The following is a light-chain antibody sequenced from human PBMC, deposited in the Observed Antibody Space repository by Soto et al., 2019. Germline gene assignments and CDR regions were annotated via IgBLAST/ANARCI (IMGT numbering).Light chain of an antibody. V-gene: IGKV2-28*01. CDR3: MQALQTGT. CDR2: LGS. J-gene: IGKJ2*01. CDR1: QSLLLSNGYNY. Sequence: DIVMTQSPLSLPVTPGEPASISCRSSQSLLLSNGYNYLDWYLQKPGQSPQLLIYLGSNRASGVPDRFSGSGSGTDFTLKISRVEAEDVGVYYCMQALQTGTFGQGTKLEIK.